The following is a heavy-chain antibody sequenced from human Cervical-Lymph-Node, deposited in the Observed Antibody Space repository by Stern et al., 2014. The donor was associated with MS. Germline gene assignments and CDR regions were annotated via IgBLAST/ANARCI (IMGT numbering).Heavy chain of an antibody. J-gene: IGHJ6*02. CDR1: GFRFDDYA. Sequence: EVQLVESGGDLVQPGRSLRLSCAASGFRFDDYAMYWVRQAPGKCLEWVSGISWSRGKIGYADSVKGRFTISRDNVKNSLFLQMNSLRSEDTASYYCARAIGFCSGGNCEPYYYYGIDVWGQGTRVTVSS. CDR3: ARAIGFCSGGNCEPYYYYGIDV. D-gene: IGHD2-15*01. CDR2: ISWSRGKI. V-gene: IGHV3-9*01.